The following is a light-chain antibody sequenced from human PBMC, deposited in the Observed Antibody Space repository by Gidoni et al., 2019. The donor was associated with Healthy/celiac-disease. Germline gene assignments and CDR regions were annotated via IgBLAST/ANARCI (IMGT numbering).Light chain of an antibody. CDR3: QAWDSSTVV. V-gene: IGLV3-1*01. CDR1: KLGDKY. Sequence: SSELTQPHSVSVSPGQTASITCSGDKLGDKYACWYQQKPGQSPMLVIYQDSKRPSGIPERLSGSNSGNKATLTISGTQAMDEADYYCQAWDSSTVVFGGGTKLTVL. J-gene: IGLJ2*01. CDR2: QDS.